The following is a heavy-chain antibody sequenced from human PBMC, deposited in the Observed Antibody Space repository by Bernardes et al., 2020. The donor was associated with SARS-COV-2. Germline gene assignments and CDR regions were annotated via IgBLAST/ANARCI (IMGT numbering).Heavy chain of an antibody. CDR1: GFTVSINY. D-gene: IGHD2-15*01. CDR3: ARLLLGGRWYFDL. V-gene: IGHV3-53*01. CDR2: IRAGGDT. Sequence: GGSLRLSCAASGFTVSINYLTWVRQTPEKGLEWVSIIRAGGDTDYADSVKGRFTISRDNFKNAIYLQMNNLRAEDTAVYHCARLLLGGRWYFDLWGRGTLVTVSS. J-gene: IGHJ2*01.